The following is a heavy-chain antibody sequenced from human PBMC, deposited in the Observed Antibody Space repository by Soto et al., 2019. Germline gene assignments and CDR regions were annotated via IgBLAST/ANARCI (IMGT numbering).Heavy chain of an antibody. V-gene: IGHV3-23*01. CDR1: GFTFSTYA. CDR3: AKHGHFWGWGMDV. Sequence: GGSLRFSCAASGFTFSTYAMTWVRQAPGKGLEWVSIISSSGDGTYYVDSVKGRFTISRDTSRNTLNLQMNSLRAEDTTVYYFAKHGHFWGWGMDVWGKGTTVPVCS. D-gene: IGHD3-3*02. CDR2: ISSSGDGT. J-gene: IGHJ6*04.